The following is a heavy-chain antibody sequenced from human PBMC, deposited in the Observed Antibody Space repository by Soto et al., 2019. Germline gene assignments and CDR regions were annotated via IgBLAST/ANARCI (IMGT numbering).Heavy chain of an antibody. J-gene: IGHJ6*02. CDR2: IYHSGST. V-gene: IGHV4-30-2*01. D-gene: IGHD6-6*01. CDR1: GGSISSGGYS. Sequence: SETLSLTCAVSGGSISSGGYSWSWIRQPPGKGLEWIGYIYHSGSTYYNPSLKSRVTISVDRSKNQFSLKLSSVTAADTAVYYCARDSSSYYYYYGMDVWGQGTTVTVS. CDR3: ARDSSSYYYYYGMDV.